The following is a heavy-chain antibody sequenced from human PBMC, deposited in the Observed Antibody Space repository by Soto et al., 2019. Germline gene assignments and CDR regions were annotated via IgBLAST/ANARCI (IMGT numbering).Heavy chain of an antibody. V-gene: IGHV1-3*01. J-gene: IGHJ4*02. CDR1: GYTFTSYA. D-gene: IGHD3-22*01. Sequence: ASVKVSCKASGYTFTSYAMHWVRQATGQRLEWMGWMNPNNGNTNYAQKFQGRVTMTRDTSTSTAYMELSSLRSEDTAVYYCARVGAYYDSSGYELDYWGQGTLVTVSS. CDR3: ARVGAYYDSSGYELDY. CDR2: MNPNNGNT.